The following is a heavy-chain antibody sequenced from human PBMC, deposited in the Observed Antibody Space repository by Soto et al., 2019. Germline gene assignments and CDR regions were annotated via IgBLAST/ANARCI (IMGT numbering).Heavy chain of an antibody. CDR2: VDASGNT. CDR1: GHSISAAY. Sequence: QVQLQESGPGLVKASETLSLSCTVSGHSISAAYWSWIRQHAGKRLEWIGRVDASGNTNYNPSLKSRVTMSVDTSKNQFFLKVGSVPAADTPMYFCARDVGGSVVPHWFDPWGQGALVTVSS. V-gene: IGHV4-4*07. D-gene: IGHD3-22*01. J-gene: IGHJ5*02. CDR3: ARDVGGSVVPHWFDP.